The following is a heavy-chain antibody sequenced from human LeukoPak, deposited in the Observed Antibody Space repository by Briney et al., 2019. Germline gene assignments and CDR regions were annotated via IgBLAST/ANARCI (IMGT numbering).Heavy chain of an antibody. J-gene: IGHJ3*02. Sequence: GGSLRLSCATSGFTFYRAWLSWVRQAPGKGLEWIGRVKGTNDGGATDYAAPVKGRFTISRDNSKNTLYLQMNSLRAEDTAVYYCARFTAWFGDAFDIWGQGTMVTVSS. V-gene: IGHV3-15*01. CDR3: ARFTAWFGDAFDI. CDR2: VKGTNDGGAT. D-gene: IGHD3-10*01. CDR1: GFTFYRAW.